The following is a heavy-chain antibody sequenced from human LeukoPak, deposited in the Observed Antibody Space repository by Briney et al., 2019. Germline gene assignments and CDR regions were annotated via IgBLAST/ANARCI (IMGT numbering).Heavy chain of an antibody. CDR2: ISDYNGNT. CDR3: ARGFRKYSTSPHYYYYSMDD. V-gene: IGHV1-18*01. Sequence: ASVTVSCLSSGYTFTSYGISWVRPAPGQGLEWMGWISDYNGNTNYAQKLQGRVTMTTDTSTSTAYMELRSLRSDDTAVYYCARGFRKYSTSPHYYYYSMDDWGKGTPVTVSS. D-gene: IGHD6-6*01. CDR1: GYTFTSYG. J-gene: IGHJ6*03.